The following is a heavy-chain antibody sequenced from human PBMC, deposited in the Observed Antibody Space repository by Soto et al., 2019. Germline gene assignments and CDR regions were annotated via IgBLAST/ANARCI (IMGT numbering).Heavy chain of an antibody. V-gene: IGHV1-3*04. Sequence: QVQLVQSGAEVEKPGASVKVSCKASGYNFTTYAMLWVRQAPGQRPEWMGWINTGNGNTKYSPKFQGRVTITRDTSASTAYMELSSLKSEDTAVYYCARGERLSYYYYGMDVWGQGSTVTVS. D-gene: IGHD3-3*01. CDR3: ARGERLSYYYYGMDV. J-gene: IGHJ6*02. CDR1: GYNFTTYA. CDR2: INTGNGNT.